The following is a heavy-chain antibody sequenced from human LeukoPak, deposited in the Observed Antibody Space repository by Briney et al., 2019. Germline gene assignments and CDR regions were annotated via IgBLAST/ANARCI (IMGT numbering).Heavy chain of an antibody. V-gene: IGHV3-7*01. CDR3: ARDLNWETY. CDR1: GFTFSSYW. CDR2: IKTDGSLI. Sequence: GGSLRLSCVASGFTFSSYWMTWVRQAPGKGLEWVANIKTDGSLIYYVDSVKGRFTISRDNAKNSLYLQMNSLRVEDTAVYYCARDLNWETYWGQGTLVSVSS. D-gene: IGHD7-27*01. J-gene: IGHJ4*02.